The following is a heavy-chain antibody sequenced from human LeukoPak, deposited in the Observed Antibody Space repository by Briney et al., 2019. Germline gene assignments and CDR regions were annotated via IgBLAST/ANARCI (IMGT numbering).Heavy chain of an antibody. CDR2: INPYSGGT. V-gene: IGHV1-2*02. J-gene: IGHJ3*02. CDR1: EYTFTGYY. Sequence: ASVKVSCKASEYTFTGYYIHWVRQAPGQGHEWMGWINPYSGGTNYAQKFQDRVTMTRDTSISTVYMELTRLRSDDTAVYYCARDLAFGEMVTNRGAFDIWGQGTMVTVSS. D-gene: IGHD5-24*01. CDR3: ARDLAFGEMVTNRGAFDI.